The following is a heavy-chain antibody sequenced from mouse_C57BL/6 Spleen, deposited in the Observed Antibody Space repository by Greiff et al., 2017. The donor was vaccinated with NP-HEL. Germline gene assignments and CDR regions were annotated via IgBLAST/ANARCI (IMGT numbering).Heavy chain of an antibody. CDR3: AIHVPITTVVAKTMVTTNWYFDV. CDR1: GFTFSSYG. V-gene: IGHV5-6*01. Sequence: EVKLMESGGDLVKPGGSLKLSCAASGFTFSSYGMSWVRQTPDKRLEWVATLSSGGSSTYYPDSVKGRFTSSRDSATKTLYLQMCSLKSENTAMYYCAIHVPITTVVAKTMVTTNWYFDVWGTGTTVTVSS. CDR2: LSSGGSST. J-gene: IGHJ1*03. D-gene: IGHD1-1*01.